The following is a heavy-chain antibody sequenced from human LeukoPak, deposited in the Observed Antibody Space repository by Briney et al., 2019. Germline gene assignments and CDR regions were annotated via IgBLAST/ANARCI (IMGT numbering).Heavy chain of an antibody. Sequence: KPSETLSLTCTVSGGSISSYYWSWIRQPPGKGLEWIGYIYTSGSTNYNPSLKSRVTISVDTSKNQFSLKLSPVTAADTAVYYCARQNRNTGGIYYMDVWGKGTTVTVSS. D-gene: IGHD1-14*01. J-gene: IGHJ6*03. V-gene: IGHV4-4*09. CDR3: ARQNRNTGGIYYMDV. CDR2: IYTSGST. CDR1: GGSISSYY.